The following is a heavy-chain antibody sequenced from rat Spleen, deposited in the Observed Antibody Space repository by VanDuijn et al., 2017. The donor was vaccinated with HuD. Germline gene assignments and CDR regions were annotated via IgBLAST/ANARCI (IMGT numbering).Heavy chain of an antibody. D-gene: IGHD2-2*01. CDR2: ISSDGGRN. J-gene: IGHJ1*01. CDR1: GFIFSDYY. V-gene: IGHV5-7*01. Sequence: EVQLVESGGGLVQPGRSLKLSCAASGFIFSDYYMAWVRQAPTKGLEWVATISSDGGRNFYRDSVKGRFTISRDNAKNTLYLQMDNLRSEDTATYYCARAGYLRDWYFDFWGPGTMVTVSS. CDR3: ARAGYLRDWYFDF.